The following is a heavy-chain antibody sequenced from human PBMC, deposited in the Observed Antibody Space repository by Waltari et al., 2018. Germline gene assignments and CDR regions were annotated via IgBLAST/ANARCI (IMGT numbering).Heavy chain of an antibody. J-gene: IGHJ4*02. CDR1: GFTFGDYA. D-gene: IGHD3-10*01. Sequence: EVQLVESGGGLVQPGRSLRLSCTAFGFTFGDYAMSWVRQAPGKGLEWVGFIRSKAYGGTTEYAASVKGRFTISRDDSKSIAYLQMNSLKTEDTAVYYCTRVVGFGTFPALDYWGQGTLVTVSS. V-gene: IGHV3-49*04. CDR2: IRSKAYGGTT. CDR3: TRVVGFGTFPALDY.